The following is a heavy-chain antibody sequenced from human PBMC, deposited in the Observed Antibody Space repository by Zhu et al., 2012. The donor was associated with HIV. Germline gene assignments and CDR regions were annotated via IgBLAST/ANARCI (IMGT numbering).Heavy chain of an antibody. V-gene: IGHV3-74*01. J-gene: IGHJ4*02. CDR2: LSNDGSSA. CDR1: GFTFSNYW. CDR3: GRGDSDWYGRYLDI. Sequence: VQLVESGGGLVQPGGSLRLSCVVSGFTFSNYWMHWVRQEPGKGPVWVSRLSNDGSSASYADSVKGRFTISRDNAKNTLYLQMNRLRAEDTALYYCGRGDSDWYGRYLDIWGQGALVTVSS. D-gene: IGHD2-21*01.